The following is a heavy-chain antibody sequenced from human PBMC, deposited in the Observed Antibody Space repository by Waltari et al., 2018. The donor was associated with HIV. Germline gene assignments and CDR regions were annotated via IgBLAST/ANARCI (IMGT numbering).Heavy chain of an antibody. J-gene: IGHJ6*02. Sequence: EVMLLVSGGALVHPGGSLRTACAASAFAFRTLPMTWVRQAPGKGLEWVSGISGSGDNTYDADSVKGRFTISRDNSKNTLYLQMNSLRAEDTAVYFCVKEYQYSHSWYSFYGTDVWGQGTTVTVSS. V-gene: IGHV3-23*01. D-gene: IGHD6-13*01. CDR2: ISGSGDNT. CDR3: VKEYQYSHSWYSFYGTDV. CDR1: AFAFRTLP.